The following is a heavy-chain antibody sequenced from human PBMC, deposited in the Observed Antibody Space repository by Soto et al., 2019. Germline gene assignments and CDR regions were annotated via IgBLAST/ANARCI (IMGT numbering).Heavy chain of an antibody. CDR2: IRSKAYGGTT. CDR1: GFTFGDYA. Sequence: GGSLRLSCTASGFTFGDYAMSWVRQAPGKGLEWVGFIRSKAYGGTTEYAASVKCRFTISRDDSKSIAYLQMNSLKTEDTAVYYCTRDAAITWIQLWSDYWGQGTLVTVSS. D-gene: IGHD5-18*01. CDR3: TRDAAITWIQLWSDY. V-gene: IGHV3-49*04. J-gene: IGHJ4*02.